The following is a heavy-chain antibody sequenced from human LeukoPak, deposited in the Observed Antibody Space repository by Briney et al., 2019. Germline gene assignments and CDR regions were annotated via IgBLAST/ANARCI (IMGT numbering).Heavy chain of an antibody. V-gene: IGHV3-53*01. CDR3: ARENFYDSSGYDAFDI. CDR1: VITVSSNY. J-gene: IGHJ3*02. D-gene: IGHD3-22*01. Sequence: PGGSLRLSCAASVITVSSNYMSWVRQAPGKGLEWVSVINSGGTTYYADSVKGRFTISRDNSKNTLYLQMNSLRAEDTAVYYCARENFYDSSGYDAFDIWGQGTMVTVSS. CDR2: INSGGTT.